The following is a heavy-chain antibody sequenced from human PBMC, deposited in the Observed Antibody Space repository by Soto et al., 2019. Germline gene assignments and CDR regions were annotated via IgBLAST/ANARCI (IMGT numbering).Heavy chain of an antibody. CDR2: ISSSGSTI. CDR1: GFTFSDYY. Sequence: QVQLVESGGGLVKPGGSLRLSCAASGFTFSDYYMSWIRQAPGKGLEWVSYISSSGSTIYYADSVKGRFTISRDNAKNSLYLQMNSLRAEDTAVYYCARGYPLGYCSSTSCPNDVDCWGQGTLVTVSS. CDR3: ARGYPLGYCSSTSCPNDVDC. J-gene: IGHJ4*02. D-gene: IGHD2-2*01. V-gene: IGHV3-11*01.